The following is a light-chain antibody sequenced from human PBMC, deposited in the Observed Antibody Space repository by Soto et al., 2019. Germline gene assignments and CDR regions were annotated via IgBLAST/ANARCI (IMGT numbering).Light chain of an antibody. V-gene: IGKV3-15*01. J-gene: IGKJ2*01. Sequence: EIVMTQSPATLSVSPGERATLSCRASQSVSSNLAWYQQIPGQAPRLLIYGASTRATGIPARFSGSGSGTEFTLTISSLQSEDFALYYCQQYNDWLYTFGQGTNLEI. CDR1: QSVSSN. CDR3: QQYNDWLYT. CDR2: GAS.